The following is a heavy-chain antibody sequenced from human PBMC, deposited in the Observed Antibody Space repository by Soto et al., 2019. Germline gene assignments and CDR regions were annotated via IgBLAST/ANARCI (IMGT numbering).Heavy chain of an antibody. J-gene: IGHJ4*02. V-gene: IGHV3-74*01. Sequence: EVQLVESGGGLVQPGGSLRLSCAASGFTFSSDWMHWVRQAAGKGLVWVSRINMDGSSTNYADSVKGRFTISRDNAKNTLYLQMNSLRAEDTAVYYCARVHRGVYGNDYWGKGALVTVSS. D-gene: IGHD4-4*01. CDR3: ARVHRGVYGNDY. CDR2: INMDGSST. CDR1: GFTFSSDW.